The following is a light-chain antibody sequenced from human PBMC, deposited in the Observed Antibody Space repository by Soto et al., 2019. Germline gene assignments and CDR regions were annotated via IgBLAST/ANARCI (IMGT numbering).Light chain of an antibody. CDR3: QQLNSYPLT. CDR1: PGISTY. V-gene: IGKV1-9*01. CDR2: AAS. Sequence: DIQLTQSPSFLSASVGDRVTITCRASPGISTYLAWYQQKPGKAPKLLIYAASTLQSGVPSRFSGSGSGTEFTLTIGSLQPEDFATYYCQQLNSYPLTFGGGTKVEIK. J-gene: IGKJ4*01.